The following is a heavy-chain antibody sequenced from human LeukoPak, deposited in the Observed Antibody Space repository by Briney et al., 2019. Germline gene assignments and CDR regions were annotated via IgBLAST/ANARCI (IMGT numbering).Heavy chain of an antibody. Sequence: GGSLRLSCAASGFTFSSYWMSWVRQAPGKGLEWVANIKQDESEKYYVDSVKGRFTISRDNAKNSLYLQMNSLRAEDTAVYYCARRAKRELVPLNAFDYWGQGTLVTVSS. D-gene: IGHD6-13*01. CDR2: IKQDESEK. CDR3: ARRAKRELVPLNAFDY. J-gene: IGHJ4*02. CDR1: GFTFSSYW. V-gene: IGHV3-7*03.